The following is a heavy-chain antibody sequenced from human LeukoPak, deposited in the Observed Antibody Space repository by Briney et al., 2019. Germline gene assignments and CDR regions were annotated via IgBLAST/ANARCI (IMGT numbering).Heavy chain of an antibody. CDR3: ARALSGSYHPEFDY. J-gene: IGHJ4*02. CDR2: IYTSGST. Sequence: PSETLSLTCTVSGGSISSGSYYWSWIRQPAGKGLEWIGRIYTSGSTNYNPSLKSRVTISVDTSKNQFSLKLSSVTAADTAVYYCARALSGSYHPEFDYWGQGTLVTVSS. D-gene: IGHD1-26*01. V-gene: IGHV4-61*02. CDR1: GGSISSGSYY.